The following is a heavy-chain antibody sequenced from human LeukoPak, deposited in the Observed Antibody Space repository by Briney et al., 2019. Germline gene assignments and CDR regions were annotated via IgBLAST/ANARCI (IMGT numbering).Heavy chain of an antibody. CDR3: ARDLPPVVGATTAYDY. V-gene: IGHV1-69*04. CDR2: IIPILGIA. D-gene: IGHD1-26*01. Sequence: SVKVSCKASGGTFSSYAISWVRQAPGQGLEWMGRIIPILGIANYAQKFQGRVTITADKSTSTAYMELSSLRSEDTAVYYCARDLPPVVGATTAYDYWGQGTLVTVSS. J-gene: IGHJ4*02. CDR1: GGTFSSYA.